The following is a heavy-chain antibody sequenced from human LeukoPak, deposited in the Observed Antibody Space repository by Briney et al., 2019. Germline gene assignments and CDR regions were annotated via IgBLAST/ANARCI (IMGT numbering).Heavy chain of an antibody. CDR2: IYYSGST. Sequence: SETLSLTCTVSGGSISSSSYYWGWIRQPPGKGLEWIVSIYYSGSTYYNPSLKSRVTISVDTSKNQFSLKLSSVTAADTAVYYCARLRGLRFLEWLSEFDYWGQGTLVTVSS. D-gene: IGHD3-3*01. CDR3: ARLRGLRFLEWLSEFDY. J-gene: IGHJ4*02. CDR1: GGSISSSSYY. V-gene: IGHV4-39*01.